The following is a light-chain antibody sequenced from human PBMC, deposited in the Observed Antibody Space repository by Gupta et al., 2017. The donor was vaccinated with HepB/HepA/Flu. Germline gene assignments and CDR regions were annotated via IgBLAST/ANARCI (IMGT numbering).Light chain of an antibody. CDR3: AAWDDSLSGRVV. CDR2: RNN. V-gene: IGLV1-47*01. CDR1: SSNIGSNY. J-gene: IGLJ2*01. Sequence: QSVLTQPPSASGTPGQRVTISCSGSSSNIGSNYVYWYQQLPGTAPKLLIYRNNQRPSGVPDRVSGSKSGTSASLAISGLRAEEEADYYCAAWDDSLSGRVVFGGGTKLTVL.